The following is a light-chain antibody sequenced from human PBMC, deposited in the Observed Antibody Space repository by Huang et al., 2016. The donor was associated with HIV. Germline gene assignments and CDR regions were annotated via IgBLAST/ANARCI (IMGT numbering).Light chain of an antibody. CDR1: ESVGSS. CDR2: GSS. CDR3: QQYDKWPPLLT. J-gene: IGKJ4*01. V-gene: IGKV3-15*01. Sequence: EIVMTQSPATLSVSPGERVILSCRASESVGSSLAWYQQKPVQAPTPLIYGSSARASGVPPRFSGSGSGTEFTLSISGLQSADFAVYYCQQYDKWPPLLTFGGGTKVEIK.